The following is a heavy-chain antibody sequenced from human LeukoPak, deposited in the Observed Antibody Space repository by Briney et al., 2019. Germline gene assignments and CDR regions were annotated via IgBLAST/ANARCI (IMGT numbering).Heavy chain of an antibody. V-gene: IGHV1-46*01. CDR2: INPSVGTT. CDR1: GYTFTNYY. CDR3: ARVGIVGAPYYFDY. D-gene: IGHD1-26*01. J-gene: IGHJ4*02. Sequence: GASVKVSCKASGYTFTNYYIHWVRQAPGQGLDWMGTINPSVGTTGSAQGRVTLTRDTSTNTVYMELSTLRSEDTAVYYCARVGIVGAPYYFDYWGQGTLVTVSS.